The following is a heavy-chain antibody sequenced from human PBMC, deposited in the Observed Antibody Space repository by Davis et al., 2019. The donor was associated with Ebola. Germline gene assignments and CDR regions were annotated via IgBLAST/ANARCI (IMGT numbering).Heavy chain of an antibody. CDR3: ARGVSLYYYYGMDV. CDR1: GFTFSGSA. J-gene: IGHJ6*02. V-gene: IGHV4-59*12. Sequence: ESLKISCAASGFTFSGSAMHWVRQPPGKGLEWIGYIYYSGSTYYNPSLKSRVTISVDTSKNQFSLKLSSVTAADTAVYYCARGVSLYYYYGMDVWGQGTTVTVSS. CDR2: IYYSGST.